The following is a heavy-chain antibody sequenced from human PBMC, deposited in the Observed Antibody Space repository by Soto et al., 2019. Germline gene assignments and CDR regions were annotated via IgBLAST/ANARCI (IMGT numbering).Heavy chain of an antibody. D-gene: IGHD3-10*01. CDR2: ISYDGSNK. V-gene: IGHV3-30-3*01. CDR1: GFTFSSYA. CDR3: ARGGGVYYYGMDV. Sequence: GGSLRLSCAASGFTFSSYAMHWVRQAPGKGLEWVAVISYDGSNKYYADSVKGRFTISRDNSKNTLYLQMNSLRAEDTAVYYCARGGGVYYYGMDVWGQGTTVTVSS. J-gene: IGHJ6*02.